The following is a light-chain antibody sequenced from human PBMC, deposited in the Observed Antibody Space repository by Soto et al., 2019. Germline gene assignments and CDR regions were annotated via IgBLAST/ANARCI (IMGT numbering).Light chain of an antibody. Sequence: EIVLTQSPATLSLSPGERATLSCRASQSVSSYLAWYQQKPGQAPRLLIYDASNRATGIPARFSGSGSGTDFTLTINSLEPEDFAVYYCQQRSNWPWTTFGPVTKVDIK. CDR3: QQRSNWPWTT. V-gene: IGKV3-11*01. CDR2: DAS. J-gene: IGKJ3*01. CDR1: QSVSSY.